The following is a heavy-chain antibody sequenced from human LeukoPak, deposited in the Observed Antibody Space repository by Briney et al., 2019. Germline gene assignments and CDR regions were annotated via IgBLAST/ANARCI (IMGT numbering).Heavy chain of an antibody. V-gene: IGHV1-2*06. CDR1: GYTFTGYY. CDR3: ARSQTYYYDSSGYWSFDI. J-gene: IGHJ3*02. D-gene: IGHD3-22*01. CDR2: INPNSGGT. Sequence: GASVKVSCKASGYTFTGYYMHWVRQAPGQGLEWMGRINPNSGGTNYAQKFQGRVTMTRDTSISTAYMELSRLRSDDTAVYYCARSQTYYYDSSGYWSFDIWGQGTMVTVSS.